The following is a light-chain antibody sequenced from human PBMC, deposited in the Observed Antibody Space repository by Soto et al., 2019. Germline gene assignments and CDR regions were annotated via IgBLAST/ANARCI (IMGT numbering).Light chain of an antibody. CDR2: DVS. V-gene: IGLV2-14*03. J-gene: IGLJ1*01. CDR3: NSYRPVSTDV. Sequence: QSALTQPASVSGSPGQSITISCTGTSSDIGGYNFVSWYQHHPGKAPKLLIHDVSNRPSGVSSRFSGSKSGNTASLTISGLQAEDEADYYCNSYRPVSTDVFGTGTKLTVL. CDR1: SSDIGGYNF.